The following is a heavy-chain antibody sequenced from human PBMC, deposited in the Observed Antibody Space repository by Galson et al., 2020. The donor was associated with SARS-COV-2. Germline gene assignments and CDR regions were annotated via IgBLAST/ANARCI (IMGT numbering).Heavy chain of an antibody. J-gene: IGHJ6*02. CDR2: INTHTGNP. V-gene: IGHV7-4-1*02. CDR3: TRVRYYYGMDV. D-gene: IGHD4-17*01. CDR1: GFTFPTYA. Sequence: ASVTVSCKASGFTFPTYAMNWVRQAPGQGLEWMGWINTHTGNPAYAQGFTGRFVFSLDTSVSTAYLQISSLKAEDTAVYYCTRVRYYYGMDVWGQWTTVTVSS.